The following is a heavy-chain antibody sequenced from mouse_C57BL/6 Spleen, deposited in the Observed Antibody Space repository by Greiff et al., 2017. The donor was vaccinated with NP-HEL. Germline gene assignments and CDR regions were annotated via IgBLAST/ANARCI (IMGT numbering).Heavy chain of an antibody. V-gene: IGHV5-6*01. Sequence: EVHLVESGGDLVKPGGSLKLSCAASGFTFSSYGMSWVRQTPDKRLEWVATISSGGSYTYYPDSVKGRFTISRDNAKNTLYLQMSSLKSEDTAMYYCARNYYGSSDRAMDYWGQGTSVTVSS. CDR2: ISSGGSYT. D-gene: IGHD1-1*01. J-gene: IGHJ4*01. CDR3: ARNYYGSSDRAMDY. CDR1: GFTFSSYG.